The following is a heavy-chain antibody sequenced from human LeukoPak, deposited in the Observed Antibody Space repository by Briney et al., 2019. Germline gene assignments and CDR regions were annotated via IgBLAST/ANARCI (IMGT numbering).Heavy chain of an antibody. D-gene: IGHD6-13*01. Sequence: ASVKVSCKASGGTFSSYAISWVRQAPGQGLEWMGGIIPIFGTANYAQKFQGRVTITADESTSTAYMELSSLRSEDTAVYYCARDSGSSSSWYTGGYFDYWGQGTLVTVSS. V-gene: IGHV1-69*01. J-gene: IGHJ4*02. CDR1: GGTFSSYA. CDR3: ARDSGSSSSWYTGGYFDY. CDR2: IIPIFGTA.